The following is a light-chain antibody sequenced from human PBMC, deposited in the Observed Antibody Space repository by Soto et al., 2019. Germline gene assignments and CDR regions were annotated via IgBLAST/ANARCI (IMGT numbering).Light chain of an antibody. Sequence: LALTQSPATLSLSPEEKATLSFIASQSGSIYLAWCQQRPGQAPRPLIYDASNRATGIPARFSGSGAGTDVTLTSSRLQPEEFAVEYCRQFSSYTLTFGGGTKVDI. J-gene: IGKJ4*01. V-gene: IGKV3-11*01. CDR3: RQFSSYTLT. CDR1: QSGSIY. CDR2: DAS.